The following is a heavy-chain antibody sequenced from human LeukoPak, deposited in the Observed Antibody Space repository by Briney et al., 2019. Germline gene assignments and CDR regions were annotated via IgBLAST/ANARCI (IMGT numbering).Heavy chain of an antibody. CDR1: GYTFTSYG. Sequence: ASVKVSCKASGYTFTSYGFSWVRQAPGQGLEWMGWINAYNGNTNYAQKLQGRVTMTTDTSTSTAYMELRSLRFDDTTVYYCARRQGTTLSFDYWGQGTLVTVSS. J-gene: IGHJ4*02. V-gene: IGHV1-18*01. D-gene: IGHD1-1*01. CDR2: INAYNGNT. CDR3: ARRQGTTLSFDY.